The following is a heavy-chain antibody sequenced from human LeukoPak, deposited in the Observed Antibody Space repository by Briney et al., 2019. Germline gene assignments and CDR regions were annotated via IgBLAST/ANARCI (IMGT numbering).Heavy chain of an antibody. D-gene: IGHD3-16*02. CDR2: ISRDSNYI. CDR3: TRDAWQFVNHDVFDF. Sequence: NSGGSLRLSCAASGFTFSTYSMNWVRQAPGKGLEWVSSISRDSNYIYQADSVKGRFTVSRDNAKNSLFLQMNSLRAGDAAVYYCTRDAWQFVNHDVFDFWGQGTMVTVSS. J-gene: IGHJ3*01. CDR1: GFTFSTYS. V-gene: IGHV3-21*01.